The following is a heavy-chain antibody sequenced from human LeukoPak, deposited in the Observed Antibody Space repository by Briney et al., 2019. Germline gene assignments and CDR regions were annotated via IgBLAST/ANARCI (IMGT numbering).Heavy chain of an antibody. CDR2: ISAYNGNT. CDR3: ARVFYDSSGYRD. J-gene: IGHJ4*02. Sequence: GASVKVSCKASGYTFTSYGISWVRQAPGQGLEWMGWISAYNGNTNYAQKLQGRVTMTRDTSTSTVYMELSSLRSEDTAVYYCARVFYDSSGYRDWGQGTLVTVSS. CDR1: GYTFTSYG. V-gene: IGHV1-18*01. D-gene: IGHD3-22*01.